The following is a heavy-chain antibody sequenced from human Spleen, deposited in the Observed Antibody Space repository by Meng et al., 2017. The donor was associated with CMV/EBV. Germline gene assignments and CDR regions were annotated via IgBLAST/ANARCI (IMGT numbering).Heavy chain of an antibody. D-gene: IGHD3-22*01. V-gene: IGHV3-30-3*01. J-gene: IGHJ3*02. CDR2: ISYDGSNK. CDR1: GFTFSSYA. Sequence: GESLKISCAASGFTFSSYAMHWVRQAPGKGLEWGAVISYDGSNKYYADSVKGRFTISRDNSKNTLYLQMNSLRAEDTAVYYCAREFEMGYYGSPRAFDIWGQGTMVTVSS. CDR3: AREFEMGYYGSPRAFDI.